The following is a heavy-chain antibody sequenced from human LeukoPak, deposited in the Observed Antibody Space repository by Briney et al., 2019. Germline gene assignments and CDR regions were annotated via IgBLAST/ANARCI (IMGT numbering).Heavy chain of an antibody. CDR1: GFSLTTSGIC. CDR2: IDWDEDK. Sequence: VSGPTLVNPTQTLTLTCTFSGFSLTTSGICVNWIRQPPGKALEWLARIDWDEDKYFDTSLKTRLTTSKDTSKNQVVLRMINVDPGDTGTYYCARMGCGVYPNYFDFWGQGILVTVSS. V-gene: IGHV2-70*11. D-gene: IGHD2-8*01. CDR3: ARMGCGVYPNYFDF. J-gene: IGHJ4*02.